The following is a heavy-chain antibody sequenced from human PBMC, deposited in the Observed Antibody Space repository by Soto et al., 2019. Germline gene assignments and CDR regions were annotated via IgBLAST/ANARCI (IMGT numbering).Heavy chain of an antibody. CDR1: GYTFTSYS. CDR2: INVFNGNT. V-gene: IGHV1-18*01. D-gene: IGHD3-22*01. Sequence: ASVKVSCKASGYTFTSYSISWVRQAPGQGLEWMGWINVFNGNTKYAQKFQGRVTMTTDTSTSTVYMELRSLTSDDTAVYYCARASSSWDSSGYYYLSAFDIWGQGTMVTVSS. CDR3: ARASSSWDSSGYYYLSAFDI. J-gene: IGHJ3*02.